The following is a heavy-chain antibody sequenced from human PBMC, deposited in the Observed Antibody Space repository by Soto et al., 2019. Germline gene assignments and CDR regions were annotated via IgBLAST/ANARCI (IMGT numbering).Heavy chain of an antibody. Sequence: ASLKLACKASGSNFSTYSLLFVVHSPVQGLEWMGWINTGNGNTKYSQKFQGRVTMTRDTSASTAFLELSSPKSEDTAVYCCARGERLYYFYYGMDVWGQGSTVTVSS. CDR2: INTGNGNT. CDR3: ARGERLYYFYYGMDV. D-gene: IGHD3-3*01. V-gene: IGHV1-3*04. J-gene: IGHJ6*02. CDR1: GSNFSTYS.